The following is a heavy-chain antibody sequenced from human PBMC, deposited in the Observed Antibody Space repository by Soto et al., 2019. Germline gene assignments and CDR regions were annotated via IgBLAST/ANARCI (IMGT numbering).Heavy chain of an antibody. CDR1: GFTFSSYE. D-gene: IGHD3-22*01. J-gene: IGHJ4*02. V-gene: IGHV3-48*03. CDR2: ISSSGSTI. Sequence: GGSLRLSCAASGFTFSSYEMNWVRQAPGKGLEWVSYISSSGSTIYYADSVKGRFTISRDNAKTSLYLQMNSLRAEDTAVYYCARVSGDYYDSSGCFDYWGQGTLVTVSS. CDR3: ARVSGDYYDSSGCFDY.